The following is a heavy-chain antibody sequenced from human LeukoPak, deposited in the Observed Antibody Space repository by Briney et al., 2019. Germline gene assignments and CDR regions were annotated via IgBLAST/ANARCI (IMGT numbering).Heavy chain of an antibody. D-gene: IGHD5-24*01. Sequence: SVKVSCKASGYTFTSYDINWVRQAPGQGLEWMGGIIPIFGTANYAQKFQGRVTITADESTSTAYMELSSLRSEDTAVYYCARGGEMATIDYWGQGTLVTVSS. CDR2: IIPIFGTA. CDR1: GYTFTSYD. J-gene: IGHJ4*02. V-gene: IGHV1-69*13. CDR3: ARGGEMATIDY.